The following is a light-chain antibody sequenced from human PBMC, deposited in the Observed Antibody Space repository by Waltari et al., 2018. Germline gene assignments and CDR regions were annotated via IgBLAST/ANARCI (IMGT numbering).Light chain of an antibody. CDR3: HERNNWPGGS. CDR2: DAS. CDR1: QSVYSY. V-gene: IGKV3-11*01. Sequence: ETVLTQSPATLFLSPGERATLSCRASQSVYSYLAWYQQKPGLLPTLLIYDASSRSTGIPARFFGSVSVTDFTLTISRLEPENFAVYDCHERNNWPGGSFGGGTKVEIK. J-gene: IGKJ4*01.